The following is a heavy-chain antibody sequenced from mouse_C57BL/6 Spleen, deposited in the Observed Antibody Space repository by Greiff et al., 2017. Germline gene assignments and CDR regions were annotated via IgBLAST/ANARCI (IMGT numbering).Heavy chain of an antibody. V-gene: IGHV1-82*01. Sequence: VKLLESGPELVKPGASVKISCKASGYAFSSSWMNWVKQRPGKGLEWIGRIYPGDGDTNYNGKFKGKATLTADKSSSTAYMQLSSLTSEDSAVYFCARSEEAYYYGSSYYWGQGTTLTVSS. J-gene: IGHJ2*01. CDR1: GYAFSSSW. D-gene: IGHD1-1*01. CDR2: IYPGDGDT. CDR3: ARSEEAYYYGSSYY.